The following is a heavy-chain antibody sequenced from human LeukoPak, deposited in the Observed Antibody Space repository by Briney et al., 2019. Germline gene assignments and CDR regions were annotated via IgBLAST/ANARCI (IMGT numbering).Heavy chain of an antibody. V-gene: IGHV3-30*04. Sequence: GRSLRLSCVASGFTFSSYAMHWVRQAPGKGLEWVAVISYDGSNKYYADSVKGRFTISRDNSKNTLYLQMNSLRAEDTAVYYCARVYGVGYFDYWGQGTLVTVSS. CDR3: ARVYGVGYFDY. D-gene: IGHD4-17*01. CDR1: GFTFSSYA. CDR2: ISYDGSNK. J-gene: IGHJ4*02.